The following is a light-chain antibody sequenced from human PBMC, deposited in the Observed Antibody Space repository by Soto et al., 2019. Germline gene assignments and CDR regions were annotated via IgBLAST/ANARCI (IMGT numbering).Light chain of an antibody. CDR1: QSVSSN. J-gene: IGKJ2*01. CDR2: GAS. Sequence: EIVMTQSPATLSVSPGERATLSCRASQSVSSNLAWYQQKPGQAPRLLIYGASTRATGIPARLSGSGSGTEFTLTISSLQSEVFGVYYCQQYNNWPPYTFGQGTKLEIK. V-gene: IGKV3-15*01. CDR3: QQYNNWPPYT.